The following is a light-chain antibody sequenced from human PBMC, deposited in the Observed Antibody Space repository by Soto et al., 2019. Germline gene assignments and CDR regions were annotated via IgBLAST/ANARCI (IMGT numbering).Light chain of an antibody. Sequence: SYELTQPPSVSVSPGQTASITCSGDKLGDKYACWYQQKPGQSPVLVIYQDSKRPSGIPERFSGSNSGNTATLTISGTQAMDEADYYCQAWESSTADVVFGGGTKLNVL. V-gene: IGLV3-1*01. CDR2: QDS. CDR1: KLGDKY. J-gene: IGLJ2*01. CDR3: QAWESSTADVV.